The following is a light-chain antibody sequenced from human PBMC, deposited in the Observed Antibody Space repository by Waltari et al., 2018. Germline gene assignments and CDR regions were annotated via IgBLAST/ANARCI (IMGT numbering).Light chain of an antibody. CDR1: QRVSDW. CDR3: HQYNSYSET. J-gene: IGKJ1*01. CDR2: KAS. V-gene: IGKV1-5*03. Sequence: DIQMTQSPSILPASVGDRVTITCLASQRVSDWLAWYPQKPGKAPKLLIYKASVLESGVPSRFSGSGSGTEFTLTISGLQPEDFATYYCHQYNSYSETFGQGNKVEIK.